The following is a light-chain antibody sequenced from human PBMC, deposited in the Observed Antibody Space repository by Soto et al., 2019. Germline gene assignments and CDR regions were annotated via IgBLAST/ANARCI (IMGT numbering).Light chain of an antibody. Sequence: QSVLAQPASVSGSPGQSIAISYTGTSSDVGSYNSVSWYQQYPGKAPTLMIHDVSDRPSGVSNLFSGSKSGNTASLTISGLQAEDEADYYCSSFTSSSSYVFGSGTKVTVL. V-gene: IGLV2-14*03. CDR1: SSDVGSYNS. CDR2: DVS. CDR3: SSFTSSSSYV. J-gene: IGLJ1*01.